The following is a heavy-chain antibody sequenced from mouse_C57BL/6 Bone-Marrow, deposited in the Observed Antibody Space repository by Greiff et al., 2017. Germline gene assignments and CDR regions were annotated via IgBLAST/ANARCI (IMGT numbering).Heavy chain of an antibody. Sequence: QVQLQQPGAELVRPGASVKLSCKASGYTFTSYDINWVKQRPGQGLEWIGWIYPRDGSTKYNEKFKGKATLTVDTSSSTAYLQLSSLTSEDTAVYYCTYGPDYWGQGTTLTVSS. J-gene: IGHJ2*01. CDR3: TYGPDY. CDR1: GYTFTSYD. CDR2: IYPRDGST. V-gene: IGHV1-85*01. D-gene: IGHD1-1*01.